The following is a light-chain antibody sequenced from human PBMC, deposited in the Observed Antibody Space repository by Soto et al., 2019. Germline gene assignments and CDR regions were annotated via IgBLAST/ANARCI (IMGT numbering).Light chain of an antibody. J-gene: IGLJ3*02. CDR1: SSDVGGYHY. V-gene: IGLV2-14*01. Sequence: QSALTQPASVSGSPGQSITISCTGTSSDVGGYHYVSWYQQHPGKAPKLMIYDVSSRPSGVSNRFSGSKSGSTASLTISGLQADDEAVYYCSSCSRSSTVLFGGGTKLTVL. CDR3: SSCSRSSTVL. CDR2: DVS.